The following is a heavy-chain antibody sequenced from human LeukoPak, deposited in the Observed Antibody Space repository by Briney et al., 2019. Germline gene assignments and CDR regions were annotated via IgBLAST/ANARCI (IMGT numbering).Heavy chain of an antibody. J-gene: IGHJ1*01. Sequence: ASVKVSCKASGYTFTGYYMHWVRQAPGQGLEWMGWINPNSGGTNSVQKFQGRVTMTRDTSISTAYMELSRLRSDDTAVYYCAGPDDYGDYGGYFQHWGQGTLVTVSS. D-gene: IGHD4-17*01. CDR2: INPNSGGT. CDR3: AGPDDYGDYGGYFQH. CDR1: GYTFTGYY. V-gene: IGHV1-2*02.